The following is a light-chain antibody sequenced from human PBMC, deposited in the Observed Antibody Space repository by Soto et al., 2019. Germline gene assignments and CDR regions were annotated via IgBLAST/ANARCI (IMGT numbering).Light chain of an antibody. CDR2: WAS. CDR1: QSVLYSSNNENY. CDR3: QQYYSIPPT. Sequence: DIVLTQSPDSLAVSLGERATINCKSSQSVLYSSNNENYLAWYQQKPGQPPNLLIYWASTRESGVPDRFSGSGSGTDFTLTISSLQAEDVAVYYCQQYYSIPPTFGQGTKVEIK. V-gene: IGKV4-1*01. J-gene: IGKJ1*01.